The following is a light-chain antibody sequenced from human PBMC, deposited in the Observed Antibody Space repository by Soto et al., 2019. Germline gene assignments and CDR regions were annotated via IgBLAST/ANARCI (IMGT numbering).Light chain of an antibody. CDR1: SY. J-gene: IGLJ3*02. V-gene: IGLV2-8*01. CDR2: EVR. CDR3: TSYVGNAWV. Sequence: QSALTQPPSASGSPGQSVTISCTATSYVSWYQQHPGKAPKLLIYEVRKRPSGVPDRFYGSMSGNTASLTVSGLQAEDEADYYCTSYVGNAWVFGGGTKLTVL.